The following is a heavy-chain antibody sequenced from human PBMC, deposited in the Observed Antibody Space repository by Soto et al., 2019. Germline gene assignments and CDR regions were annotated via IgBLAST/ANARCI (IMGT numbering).Heavy chain of an antibody. CDR2: SRTKANSYNT. J-gene: IGHJ4*02. CDR1: GFTFSDYY. D-gene: IGHD1-26*01. Sequence: EVQLVESGGGLVQPGGSLRLSCAASGFTFSDYYMDWVRQVPGKGLEWVGRSRTKANSYNTEYAASVKGRFSISRDGSKDSMYLQMNSLKTEDTAVYYCARDTGGSYDYWGQGALVTVSS. CDR3: ARDTGGSYDY. V-gene: IGHV3-72*01.